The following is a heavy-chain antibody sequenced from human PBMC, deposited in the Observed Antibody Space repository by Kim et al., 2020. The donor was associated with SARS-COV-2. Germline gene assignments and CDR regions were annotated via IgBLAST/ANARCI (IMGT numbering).Heavy chain of an antibody. CDR3: ARTVAGNFDY. CDR2: YN. Sequence: YNDYTVTVKSRITINPDTSKNQFSLQLDSVTPEDTAVYYCARTVAGNFDYWGQGTLVTVSS. J-gene: IGHJ4*02. D-gene: IGHD6-19*01. V-gene: IGHV6-1*01.